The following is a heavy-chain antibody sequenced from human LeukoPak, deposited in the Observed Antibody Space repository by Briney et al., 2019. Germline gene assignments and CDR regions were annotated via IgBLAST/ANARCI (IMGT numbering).Heavy chain of an antibody. CDR1: GGSISSGGYY. D-gene: IGHD1-26*01. CDR3: AREVAEWERRYFDY. V-gene: IGHV4-31*03. Sequence: SETLSLTCTVSGGSISSGGYYWSWIRQHPGKGLEWIGYIYYSGSTYYNPSLKSRDTISVDTSKNQFSLKLSSVTAADTAVYYCAREVAEWERRYFDYWGQGTLVTVSS. CDR2: IYYSGST. J-gene: IGHJ4*02.